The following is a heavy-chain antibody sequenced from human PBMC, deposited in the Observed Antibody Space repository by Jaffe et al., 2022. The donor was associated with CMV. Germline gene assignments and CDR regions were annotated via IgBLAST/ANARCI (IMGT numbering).Heavy chain of an antibody. V-gene: IGHV3-9*01. Sequence: EVQLVESGGGLVQPGRSLRLSCAASGFTFDDYAMHWVRQIPGKGLEWVSGITWNSGKTVYADSVKGRFSTSRDNAKNSLYLQMNNLRTEDTALYFCVKDASEGLPDEGFFDHWGQGTLVTVSS. CDR2: ITWNSGKT. J-gene: IGHJ4*02. CDR1: GFTFDDYA. CDR3: VKDASEGLPDEGFFDH.